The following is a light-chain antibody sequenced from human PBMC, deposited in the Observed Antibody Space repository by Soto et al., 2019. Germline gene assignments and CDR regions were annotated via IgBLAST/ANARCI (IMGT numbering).Light chain of an antibody. CDR1: QGISNW. CDR3: QQTNTFLPLT. J-gene: IGKJ4*01. Sequence: DIQMTQSPSSVSASVGDRVTITCRASQGISNWLAWYQQQPGKAPKLLIYGASSLQSGVPSRFSGGGSGTHFTLIISSLQPEDFATYYCQQTNTFLPLTFGGGTKVVI. CDR2: GAS. V-gene: IGKV1-12*01.